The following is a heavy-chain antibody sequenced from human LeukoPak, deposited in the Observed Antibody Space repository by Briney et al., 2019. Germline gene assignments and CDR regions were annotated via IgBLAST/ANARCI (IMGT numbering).Heavy chain of an antibody. Sequence: SETLSLTCTVSGGSISSHYWGWIRQPPGKGLEWIGYIYYSGSTKYNPSLESRVTISLDTSKNQFSLKLYSVTAADTAVYYCARGDPGSWYFDYWGQGTLVTVSS. CDR3: ARGDPGSWYFDY. D-gene: IGHD3-10*01. CDR2: IYYSGST. V-gene: IGHV4-59*11. J-gene: IGHJ4*02. CDR1: GGSISSHY.